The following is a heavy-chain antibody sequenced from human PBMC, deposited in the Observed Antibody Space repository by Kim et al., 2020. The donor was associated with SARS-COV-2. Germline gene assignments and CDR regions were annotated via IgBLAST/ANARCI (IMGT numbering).Heavy chain of an antibody. CDR2: ISSSGSTI. J-gene: IGHJ6*02. CDR3: ARDRRYDSWEAYGMDV. Sequence: GGSLRLSCAASGFTFSDYYMSWIRQAPGKGLEWVSYISSSGSTIYYADSVKGRFTISRDNAKNSLYLQMNSLRAEDTAVYYCARDRRYDSWEAYGMDVWGQGTTVTVSS. D-gene: IGHD3-22*01. V-gene: IGHV3-11*04. CDR1: GFTFSDYY.